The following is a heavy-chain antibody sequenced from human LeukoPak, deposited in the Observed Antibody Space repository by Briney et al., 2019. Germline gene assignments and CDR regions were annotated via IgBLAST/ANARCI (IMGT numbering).Heavy chain of an antibody. CDR3: ARDILGYYDSSGYYSDY. Sequence: SVQVSCHASGGTFRSYAISWVRQAPGQGLEWMGRIIPIFGTANYAQKFQGRVTITTDESTSTAYMELSSLRSEDTAVYYCARDILGYYDSSGYYSDYWGQGTLVTVSS. V-gene: IGHV1-69*05. D-gene: IGHD3-22*01. J-gene: IGHJ4*02. CDR1: GGTFRSYA. CDR2: IIPIFGTA.